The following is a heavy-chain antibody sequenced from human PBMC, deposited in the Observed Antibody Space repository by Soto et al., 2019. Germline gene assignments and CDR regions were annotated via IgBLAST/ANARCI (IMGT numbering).Heavy chain of an antibody. Sequence: SETLSLTCAVSGYPISSGYYWGWIRQPPGKGLEWIGSIYHSGSTYYNPSLKSRVTISVDTSKNQFSLKLSSVTAADMAVYYCASGGYSYLGYYYYGMDVWGQGTTVTVSS. CDR1: GYPISSGYY. CDR3: ASGGYSYLGYYYYGMDV. CDR2: IYHSGST. J-gene: IGHJ6*02. V-gene: IGHV4-38-2*01. D-gene: IGHD5-18*01.